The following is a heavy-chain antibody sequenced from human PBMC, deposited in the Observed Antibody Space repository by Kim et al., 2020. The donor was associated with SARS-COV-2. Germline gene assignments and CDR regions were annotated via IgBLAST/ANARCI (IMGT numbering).Heavy chain of an antibody. CDR1: ELPFSYSE. D-gene: IGHD6-13*01. CDR3: ARELAARGFDI. CDR2: INGNARTI. J-gene: IGHJ3*02. Sequence: GGSLRLSCAASELPFSYSEMNWVRQAPGKGLVWLSYINGNARTINYADSVRGRFTISRDNAKNLLYLQMSGLRGEDTTVYYCARELAARGFDIWGQGTTVTVSS. V-gene: IGHV3-48*03.